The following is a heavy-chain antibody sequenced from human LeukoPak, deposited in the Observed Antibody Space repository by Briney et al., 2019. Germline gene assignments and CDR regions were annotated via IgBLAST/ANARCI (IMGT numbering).Heavy chain of an antibody. CDR2: INHSGST. J-gene: IGHJ4*02. Sequence: SETLSLTCAVYGGSFSGYYWSWIRQPPGKGLEWIGEINHSGSTNYNPSLKSRVTISVDTSKNQFSLKLSSVTAADTAVYYCARAGTYYYDSSGYLLYYFDYWGQGTLVTVSS. CDR3: ARAGTYYYDSSGYLLYYFDY. D-gene: IGHD3-22*01. CDR1: GGSFSGYY. V-gene: IGHV4-34*01.